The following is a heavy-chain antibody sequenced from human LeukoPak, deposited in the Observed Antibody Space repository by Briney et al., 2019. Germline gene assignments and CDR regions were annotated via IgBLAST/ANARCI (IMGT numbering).Heavy chain of an antibody. D-gene: IGHD3-22*01. Sequence: GSSVKVSCKASGGTFSSYAISWVRQAPGQGLKWMGGIIPIFGTANYAQKFQGRVTITADESTSTAYMELSSLRSEDTAVYYCARAPYYYDSSGYYGYYFDYWGQGTLVTVSS. V-gene: IGHV1-69*01. J-gene: IGHJ4*02. CDR2: IIPIFGTA. CDR3: ARAPYYYDSSGYYGYYFDY. CDR1: GGTFSSYA.